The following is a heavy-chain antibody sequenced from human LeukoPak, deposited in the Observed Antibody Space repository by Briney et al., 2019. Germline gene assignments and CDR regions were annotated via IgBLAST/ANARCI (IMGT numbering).Heavy chain of an antibody. Sequence: GASVKVSCKASGGTFSSYAISWVRQAPGQGLEWMGRIIPILGIANYAQKFQGRVTITADKSTSTAYMELSSLRSEDTAVYYCARDLFARRSMVRGVIINSLGYWGQGTLVTVSS. CDR3: ARDLFARRSMVRGVIINSLGY. J-gene: IGHJ4*02. CDR2: IIPILGIA. CDR1: GGTFSSYA. V-gene: IGHV1-69*04. D-gene: IGHD3-10*01.